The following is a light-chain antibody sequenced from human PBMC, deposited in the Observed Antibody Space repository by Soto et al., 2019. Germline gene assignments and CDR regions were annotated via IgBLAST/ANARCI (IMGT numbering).Light chain of an antibody. CDR1: QSLMHSDGNTY. J-gene: IGKJ1*01. CDR3: MQGTHWPWT. Sequence: DVVMTQSPLSLPVTLGQPASISCRSSQSLMHSDGNTYLNWFQQRPGQSPRRLIYEVSDRDSRVPDRFSGMWSGAYFTRKIRRVEAEDVGVYSCMQGTHWPWTFGQGTEVEIK. CDR2: EVS. V-gene: IGKV2-30*02.